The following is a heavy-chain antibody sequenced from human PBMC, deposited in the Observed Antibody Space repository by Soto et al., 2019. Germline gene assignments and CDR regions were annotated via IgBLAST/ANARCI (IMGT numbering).Heavy chain of an antibody. CDR3: ARSNWYSEY. D-gene: IGHD7-27*01. CDR1: GGSISNHY. Sequence: QVQLQESGPGLVKPSETLSLTCTVSGGSISNHYRSWIRQPPGKGLEWIGYIYYNGNTNYNPSLKSRVTMSVDTSKNQFSLKLSSVTAADTAVYYCARSNWYSEYWGQGTLVTVSS. V-gene: IGHV4-59*11. CDR2: IYYNGNT. J-gene: IGHJ4*02.